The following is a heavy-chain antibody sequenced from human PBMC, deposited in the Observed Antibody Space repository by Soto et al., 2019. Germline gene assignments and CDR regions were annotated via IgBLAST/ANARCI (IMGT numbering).Heavy chain of an antibody. CDR3: ARDLDHGDYAPKDYGMDV. J-gene: IGHJ6*02. CDR2: INAGNGNT. CDR1: GYTFTSYA. Sequence: ASVKVSCKASGYTFTSYAMHWVRQAPGQRLEWMGWINAGNGNTKYSQKFQGRVTITRDTSASTAYMELSSLRSEDTAVYYCARDLDHGDYAPKDYGMDVWGQGTTVTVSS. D-gene: IGHD4-17*01. V-gene: IGHV1-3*01.